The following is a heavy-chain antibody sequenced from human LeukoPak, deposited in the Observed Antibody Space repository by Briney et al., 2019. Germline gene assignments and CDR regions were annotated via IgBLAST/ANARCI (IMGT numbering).Heavy chain of an antibody. D-gene: IGHD5-24*01. CDR2: INPSSGGT. Sequence: ASVKVSCKASGYTFTGYYMHWVRQAPGQGLEWMGWINPSSGGTNYAQKFQGRVTMTRDTSISTAYMELSRLRSDDTAVYYCARDRGSLVEMATGAFYYFDYWGQGTLVTVSS. J-gene: IGHJ4*02. V-gene: IGHV1-2*02. CDR1: GYTFTGYY. CDR3: ARDRGSLVEMATGAFYYFDY.